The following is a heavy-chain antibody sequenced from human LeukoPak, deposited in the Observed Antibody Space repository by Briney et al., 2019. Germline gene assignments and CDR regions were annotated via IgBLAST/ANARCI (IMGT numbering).Heavy chain of an antibody. J-gene: IGHJ4*02. CDR1: DDSITMYY. CDR3: ARVSMVRGIDY. CDR2: IYYSGSA. Sequence: SETLSLTCSVSDDSITMYYWTWIRQPPGKGLEWIGYIYYSGSANYNPSLKSRVTISVDTSKNQFSLKLNSVTAADTAVYYCARVSMVRGIDYWGQGTLVTVSS. V-gene: IGHV4-59*01. D-gene: IGHD3-10*01.